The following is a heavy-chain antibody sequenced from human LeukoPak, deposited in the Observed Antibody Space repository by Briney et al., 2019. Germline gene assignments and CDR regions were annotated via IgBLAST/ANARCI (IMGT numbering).Heavy chain of an antibody. V-gene: IGHV4-39*01. CDR2: IYYSGST. CDR3: AKAYYDSSGYFDY. CDR1: GGSISSSSYS. D-gene: IGHD3-22*01. J-gene: IGHJ4*02. Sequence: SETLSLTCTVSGGSISSSSYSWAWFRRPPGKGLEWIGSIYYSGSTYYNPSLKSRVTISVDTCKNQFSLKLSSVTAADTAVYYCAKAYYDSSGYFDYWGQGTLVTVSS.